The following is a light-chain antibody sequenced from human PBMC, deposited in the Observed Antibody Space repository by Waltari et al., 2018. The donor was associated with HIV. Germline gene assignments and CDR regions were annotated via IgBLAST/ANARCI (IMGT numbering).Light chain of an antibody. Sequence: DIQLTQSPSFLSASVGDRVTVTCRAGQGISTYLACYQQKPGKAPKLLIYAASTLQTWVPSRFSGSGSGTEFTLTFSSLQPEDVATYYCQQVNMPFTFGPGTKVDIK. V-gene: IGKV1-9*01. J-gene: IGKJ3*01. CDR1: QGISTY. CDR2: AAS. CDR3: QQVNMPFT.